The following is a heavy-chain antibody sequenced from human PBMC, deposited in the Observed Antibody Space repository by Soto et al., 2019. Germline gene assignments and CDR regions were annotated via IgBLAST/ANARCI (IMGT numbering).Heavy chain of an antibody. CDR1: GYSFTSYW. CDR2: IYPGDSDT. CDR3: ARHPSIAVAGTNNWFDP. V-gene: IGHV5-51*01. D-gene: IGHD6-19*01. Sequence: PGESLKISCKGSGYSFTSYWIGWVRQMPGKGLEWMGIIYPGDSDTRYSPSFQGQVTISADKSISTAYLQWSSLKASDTAMYYCARHPSIAVAGTNNWFDPWGQGSVVTVSS. J-gene: IGHJ5*02.